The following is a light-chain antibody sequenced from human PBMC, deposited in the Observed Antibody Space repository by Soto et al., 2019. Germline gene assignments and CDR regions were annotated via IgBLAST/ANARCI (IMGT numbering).Light chain of an antibody. CDR1: NVGSKS. V-gene: IGLV3-21*02. Sequence: SYELTQPPSVSVAPGQTASITWWGNNVGSKSVHWYQQKPGQAPVLVVYDDSDRPSGIPERFSGSNSGNTATLTISRVEAGDEADYYCQVWDSSSDHPSVFGTGPKVNVL. CDR3: QVWDSSSDHPSV. CDR2: DDS. J-gene: IGLJ1*01.